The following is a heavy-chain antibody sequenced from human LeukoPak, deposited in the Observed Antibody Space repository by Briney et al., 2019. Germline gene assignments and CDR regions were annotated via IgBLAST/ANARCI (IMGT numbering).Heavy chain of an antibody. J-gene: IGHJ6*03. CDR1: GYTFTSYD. CDR3: ARSKPIMSYMDV. Sequence: ASVKVSCKASGYTFTSYDINWVRQATGQGLEWMGWMNPNSGNTDYAQKFQGRFTIIRSTSISTAYMELSSLRSEDTAVYYCARSKPIMSYMDVWGKGTTVTVSS. V-gene: IGHV1-8*03. CDR2: MNPNSGNT.